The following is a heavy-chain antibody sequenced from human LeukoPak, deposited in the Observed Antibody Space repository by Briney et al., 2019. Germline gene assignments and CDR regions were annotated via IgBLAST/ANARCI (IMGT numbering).Heavy chain of an antibody. CDR2: ISGSGGST. D-gene: IGHD3-22*01. CDR3: ATGIVIYDSSGYYFY. Sequence: GGSLRLSCAASGFTFSSYAMSWVRQAPRKGLEWVSAISGSGGSTYYADSVKGRFTISRDNSKNTLYLQMNSLRAEDTAVYYCATGIVIYDSSGYYFYWGQGTLVTVSS. V-gene: IGHV3-23*01. J-gene: IGHJ4*02. CDR1: GFTFSSYA.